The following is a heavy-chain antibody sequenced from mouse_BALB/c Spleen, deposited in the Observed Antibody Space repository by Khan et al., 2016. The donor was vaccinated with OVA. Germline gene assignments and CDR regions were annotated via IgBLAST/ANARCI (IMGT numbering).Heavy chain of an antibody. Sequence: QVQLKQSGAELAKPGASVKMSCKASGYTFTNYWMHWVKQRPGQGLEWIGYVNPNTDYTEYYQKFKDKATLTADKSSTTAYIQLRSLTSEDSAVYSCAGRGDWGGVSLVYWGQGTLVTVSA. V-gene: IGHV1-7*01. CDR3: AGRGDWGGVSLVY. CDR1: GYTFTNYW. D-gene: IGHD4-1*01. CDR2: VNPNTDYT. J-gene: IGHJ3*01.